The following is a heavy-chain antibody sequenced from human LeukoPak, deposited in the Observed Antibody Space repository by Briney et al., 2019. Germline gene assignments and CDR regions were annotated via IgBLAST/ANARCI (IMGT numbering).Heavy chain of an antibody. D-gene: IGHD3-10*01. Sequence: PGGSLRLSCAASGFTFSSYEMNWVRQAPGKGLEWVSYISSSGSTIYYADSVKGRFTISRDNAKNSLYLQMNSLRAEDTAVYYCATVRGDDRKPSYYCYYYMDVWGKGTTVTISS. J-gene: IGHJ6*03. V-gene: IGHV3-48*03. CDR2: ISSSGSTI. CDR1: GFTFSSYE. CDR3: ATVRGDDRKPSYYCYYYMDV.